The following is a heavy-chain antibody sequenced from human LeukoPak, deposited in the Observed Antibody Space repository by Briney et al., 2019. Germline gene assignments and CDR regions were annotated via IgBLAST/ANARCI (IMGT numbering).Heavy chain of an antibody. V-gene: IGHV3-73*01. J-gene: IGHJ4*02. CDR3: IAFSAADC. D-gene: IGHD6-13*01. CDR2: IRSKANSYAT. CDR1: GFTFSGSA. Sequence: GGSLRLSCAASGFTFSGSAMHWVRQVSGKGLEWVGRIRSKANSYATAYAASVKGRFTISRDDSKNTAYLQMNSLKTEDTAVYYCIAFSAADCWGQGTLVTVSS.